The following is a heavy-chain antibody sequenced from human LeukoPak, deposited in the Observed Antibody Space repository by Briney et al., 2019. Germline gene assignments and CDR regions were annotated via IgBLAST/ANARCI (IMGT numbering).Heavy chain of an antibody. J-gene: IGHJ4*02. V-gene: IGHV5-51*01. CDR1: GYSFTYW. D-gene: IGHD2-15*01. CDR3: ARQDGAAKFYFDY. Sequence: GESLKISCKGSGYSFTYWIAWVRQMPGKGLEWMGIIHPGDSDTRYSPSFQGQVTISVDKSISTAYLQWSSLKASDTAMYYCARQDGAAKFYFDYWGQGILVTVSS. CDR2: IHPGDSDT.